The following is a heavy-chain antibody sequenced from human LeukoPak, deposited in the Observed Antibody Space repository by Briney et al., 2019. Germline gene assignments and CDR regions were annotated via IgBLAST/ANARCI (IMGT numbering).Heavy chain of an antibody. CDR1: GFTFTAYA. CDR3: AKSGGRYSGYYFDY. V-gene: IGHV3-23*01. J-gene: IGHJ4*02. Sequence: GGSLRLSCAASGFTFTAYAMSWVRQAPGKGLEWVSAISGSGDNTYYADSVRGRFTISRDNSKNTLYLQMNSLRAEDTAVYYCAKSGGRYSGYYFDYWGQGTLVTVSS. CDR2: ISGSGDNT. D-gene: IGHD3-10*01.